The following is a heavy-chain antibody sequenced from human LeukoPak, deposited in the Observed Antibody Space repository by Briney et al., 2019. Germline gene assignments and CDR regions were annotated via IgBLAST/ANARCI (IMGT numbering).Heavy chain of an antibody. J-gene: IGHJ5*02. CDR2: INPSGGST. D-gene: IGHD2-21*01. CDR1: GYTFTSYY. Sequence: ASVKVSCKASGYTFTSYYMHWVRQAPGQGLEWMGIINPSGGSTSYAQKFQGRVTMTRDTSTSTVYMELSSLRSEDTAVCYCARDALYVAIETRSNWFDPWGQGTLVTVSS. CDR3: ARDALYVAIETRSNWFDP. V-gene: IGHV1-46*01.